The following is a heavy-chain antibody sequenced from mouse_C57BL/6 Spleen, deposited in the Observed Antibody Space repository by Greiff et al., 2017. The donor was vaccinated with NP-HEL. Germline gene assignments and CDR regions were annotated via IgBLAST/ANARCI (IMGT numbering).Heavy chain of an antibody. V-gene: IGHV1-26*01. CDR2: INTNNGGT. J-gene: IGHJ3*01. D-gene: IGHD1-1*01. CDR1: GYTFTDYY. Sequence: EVQLQQSGPELVKPGASVKISCKASGYTFTDYYMNWVKQRHGKSLEWIGDINTNNGGTSYNQKFKGKATLTVDKSSSTAYMELRSLTSEDSAVYYCARRRNYALFAYWGQGTLVTVSA. CDR3: ARRRNYALFAY.